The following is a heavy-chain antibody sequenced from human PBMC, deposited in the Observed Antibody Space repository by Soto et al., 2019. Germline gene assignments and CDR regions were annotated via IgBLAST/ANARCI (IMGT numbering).Heavy chain of an antibody. V-gene: IGHV4-31*03. CDR1: CGSISSGVYY. D-gene: IGHD3-22*01. Sequence: LSLTCTVSCGSISSGVYYWSWIRQHPGKGLEWIGYIYYSGSTYYNPSLKSRVTISVDTSKNQFSLKLSSVTAADTAVYYCARGATYYYDSSGYYDYWGQGTLVTVSS. J-gene: IGHJ4*02. CDR2: IYYSGST. CDR3: ARGATYYYDSSGYYDY.